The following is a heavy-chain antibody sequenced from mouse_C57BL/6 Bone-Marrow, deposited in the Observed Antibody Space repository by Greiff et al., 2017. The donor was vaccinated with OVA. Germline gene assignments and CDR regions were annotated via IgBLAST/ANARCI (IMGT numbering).Heavy chain of an antibody. Sequence: DVHLVESGGGLVQPGESLKLSCESNEYEFPSHDMSWVRKTPEKRLELVAAINSDGGSTYYPDTMERRFIISRDNTKKTLYLQMSSLRSEDTALYYCARHGYYGSSYDWYFDVWGTGTTVTVSS. CDR3: ARHGYYGSSYDWYFDV. CDR1: EYEFPSHD. J-gene: IGHJ1*03. V-gene: IGHV5-2*01. D-gene: IGHD1-1*01. CDR2: INSDGGST.